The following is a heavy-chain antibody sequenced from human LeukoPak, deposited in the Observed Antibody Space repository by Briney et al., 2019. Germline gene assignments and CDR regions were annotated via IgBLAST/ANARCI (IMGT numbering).Heavy chain of an antibody. V-gene: IGHV4-39*01. J-gene: IGHJ3*02. CDR3: ARRVYPGAFDI. D-gene: IGHD6-13*01. CDR2: IYYSGST. CDR1: GGSISSSSYY. Sequence: SETLSLTCTVSGGSISSSSYYWGWIRQPPGKGLEWIGSIYYSGSTYYNPSLKSRVTISVDTSKNQFSLKLSSVTAADTAVYYCARRVYPGAFDIWGQGTMVTVSS.